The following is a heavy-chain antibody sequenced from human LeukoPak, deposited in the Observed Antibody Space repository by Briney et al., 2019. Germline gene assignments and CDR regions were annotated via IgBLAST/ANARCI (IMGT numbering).Heavy chain of an antibody. D-gene: IGHD3-22*01. Sequence: TGGSLRLSCEASQFSFSSYSFNWVRQAPGQGLEWVSSINKGATHNYYADSEKGLFTVSRDSAKNSLYLQMHSLRPEDTAVYDCARLRRNTYSSGYYYYYDYWGRGTMVTVSS. J-gene: IGHJ4*02. CDR1: QFSFSSYS. V-gene: IGHV3-21*01. CDR3: ARLRRNTYSSGYYYYYDY. CDR2: INKGATHN.